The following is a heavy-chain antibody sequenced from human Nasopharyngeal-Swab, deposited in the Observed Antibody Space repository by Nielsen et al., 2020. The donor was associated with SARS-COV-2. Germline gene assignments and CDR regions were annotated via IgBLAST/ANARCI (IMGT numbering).Heavy chain of an antibody. CDR1: GYTFTSYY. J-gene: IGHJ4*02. CDR2: INPSGGST. CDR3: ARDGYCSGGSCSFDY. Sequence: ASVKVSCKASGYTFTSYYMHWVRQAPGQGLEWMGIINPSGGSTSYAQKFQGRVTMTTDTSTSTAYMELRSLRSDDTAVYYCARDGYCSGGSCSFDYWGQGTLVTVSS. D-gene: IGHD2-15*01. V-gene: IGHV1-46*01.